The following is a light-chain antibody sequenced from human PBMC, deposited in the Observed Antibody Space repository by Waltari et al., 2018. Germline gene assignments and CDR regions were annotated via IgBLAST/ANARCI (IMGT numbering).Light chain of an antibody. CDR1: RGVTNM. J-gene: IGKJ3*01. Sequence: EIVMTQSPATLSVSPGEGVTLSCRASRGVTNMLAWYQPKPGQAPRPLMYGASTRAAGIPARFSGSESGTEFTLTINSLQSEDFAVYFCQQYYNWPLTFGPGTKVDIK. V-gene: IGKV3-15*01. CDR3: QQYYNWPLT. CDR2: GAS.